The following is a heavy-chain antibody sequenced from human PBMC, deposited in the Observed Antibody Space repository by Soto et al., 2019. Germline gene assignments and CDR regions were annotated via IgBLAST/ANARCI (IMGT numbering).Heavy chain of an antibody. CDR2: INAGNGNT. Sequence: ASVKVSCKASGYTFTSYAMHWVRQAPGQRLEWMGWINAGNGNTKYSQKFQGRVTITRDTSASTAYMELSSLRSEDTAVYYCARESTVGGYDILTGYYTINWFDPWGQGTLVTVSS. D-gene: IGHD3-9*01. J-gene: IGHJ5*02. CDR3: ARESTVGGYDILTGYYTINWFDP. V-gene: IGHV1-3*01. CDR1: GYTFTSYA.